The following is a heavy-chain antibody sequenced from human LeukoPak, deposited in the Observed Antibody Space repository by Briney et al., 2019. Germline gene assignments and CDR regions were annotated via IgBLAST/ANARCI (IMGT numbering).Heavy chain of an antibody. J-gene: IGHJ5*02. V-gene: IGHV4-59*01. D-gene: IGHD1-14*01. Sequence: KPSETLSLTCTVSGGSITRYYWSWLRQPPGKGLEWLGYIYYSGSTNYNPSLKSRVTISVDTSKNQFSLKLSSVTAADTAVYYCARVASHSILWTHNDWFDPWGQGTLVTVSS. CDR1: GGSITRYY. CDR2: IYYSGST. CDR3: ARVASHSILWTHNDWFDP.